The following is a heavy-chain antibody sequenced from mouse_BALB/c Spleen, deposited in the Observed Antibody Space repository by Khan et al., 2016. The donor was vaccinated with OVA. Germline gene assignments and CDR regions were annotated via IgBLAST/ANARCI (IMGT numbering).Heavy chain of an antibody. D-gene: IGHD2-1*01. CDR3: ARDDYGNFLYFDY. V-gene: IGHV1-54*01. CDR1: GYAFSHYL. CDR2: INPGSGGT. Sequence: QVQLQQSGGEVIRPGTSVKVSCKASGYAFSHYLIEWVKQRPGQGLEWIGVINPGSGGTNYNEKFKGKATLTADKSSSTAYMQLSSLTSDDSVVYFCARDDYGNFLYFDYWSQGTTLTVSS. J-gene: IGHJ2*01.